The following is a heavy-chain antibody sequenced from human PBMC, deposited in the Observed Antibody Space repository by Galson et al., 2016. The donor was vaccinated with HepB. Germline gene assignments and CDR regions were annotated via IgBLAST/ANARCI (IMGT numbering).Heavy chain of an antibody. D-gene: IGHD2-15*01. CDR1: GGSIISGGYY. J-gene: IGHJ6*02. V-gene: IGHV4-31*03. CDR3: ARAPCSGGSCYSYYQYYYGIDG. Sequence: TLSLTCTVSGGSIISGGYYWSWIRQHPGKGLEWIGYIYYSGSTHYNPSLKSRVTISVDTSKNQFSLRLSSVSAADTAVYYCARAPCSGGSCYSYYQYYYGIDGWGQGATVTVSS. CDR2: IYYSGST.